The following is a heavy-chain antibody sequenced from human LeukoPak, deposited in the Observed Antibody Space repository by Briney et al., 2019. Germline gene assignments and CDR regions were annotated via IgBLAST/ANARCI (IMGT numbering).Heavy chain of an antibody. J-gene: IGHJ4*02. V-gene: IGHV4-59*12. CDR3: ARGQVAAAGTPDY. Sequence: SETLSLTCTVSGGSISSYYWSWLRQPPGKGLEWIGYIYYSGSTNYNPSLKSRVTISVDTSKNQFSLKLSSVTAADTAVYYCARGQVAAAGTPDYWGQGTLVTVSS. CDR1: GGSISSYY. D-gene: IGHD6-13*01. CDR2: IYYSGST.